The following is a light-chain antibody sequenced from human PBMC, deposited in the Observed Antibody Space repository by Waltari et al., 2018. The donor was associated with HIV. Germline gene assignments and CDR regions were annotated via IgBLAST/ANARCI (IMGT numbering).Light chain of an antibody. V-gene: IGKV2-28*01. CDR2: LGS. CDR3: MQALQTPYT. J-gene: IGKJ2*01. CDR1: QSLLHSNGYTY. Sequence: DFVMTQSPLSLPVTPGEPASISCRSSQSLLHSNGYTYLDWYLQKPGQSPQLLIYLGSTRASGVPDRFSGSGSGTDFTLKISRVAPEDVGVYYCMQALQTPYTFGQGTKLEIK.